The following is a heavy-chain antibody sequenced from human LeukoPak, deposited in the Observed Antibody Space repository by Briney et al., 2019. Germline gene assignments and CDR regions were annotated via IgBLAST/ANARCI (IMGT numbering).Heavy chain of an antibody. J-gene: IGHJ4*02. CDR3: ARHYYGSGSFHY. V-gene: IGHV4-39*01. CDR2: IYYSGST. D-gene: IGHD3-10*01. Sequence: PSETLSLTCTVSGGSISSSSYYWGWIRQPPGKGLEWIGSIYYSGSTYYNPSLKSRVTISVDTSKNQFSLKLSSVTAADTAVYYCARHYYGSGSFHYWGQGTLVTVSS. CDR1: GGSISSSSYY.